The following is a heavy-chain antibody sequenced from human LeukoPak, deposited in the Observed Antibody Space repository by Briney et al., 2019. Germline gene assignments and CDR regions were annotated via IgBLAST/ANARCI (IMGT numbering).Heavy chain of an antibody. V-gene: IGHV4-34*01. CDR1: GGSFSGYY. D-gene: IGHD6-13*01. J-gene: IGHJ5*02. Sequence: PSETLSLTCAVYGGSFSGYYWSWIRQPPGKGLEWIGEINHSGSTNYNPSLKSRVTISVDTSKNQFSLKLSSVTAADTAVYYCARVGHSSSVNHWGQGTLVTVSS. CDR2: INHSGST. CDR3: ARVGHSSSVNH.